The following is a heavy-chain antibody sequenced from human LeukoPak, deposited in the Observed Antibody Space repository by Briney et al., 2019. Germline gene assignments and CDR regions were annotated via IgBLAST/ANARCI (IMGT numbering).Heavy chain of an antibody. CDR3: ARASGGILDY. J-gene: IGHJ4*02. D-gene: IGHD2-15*01. Sequence: TGGSLRLSCVASGFTFSSFGMSWVRQAPGKGLEWVSGINWNGAVTSYGDSVKGRFTISRDNAKKSLYLQMNSLRVDDTALYYCARASGGILDYWGQGTLVTVSS. CDR1: GFTFSSFG. V-gene: IGHV3-20*04. CDR2: INWNGAVT.